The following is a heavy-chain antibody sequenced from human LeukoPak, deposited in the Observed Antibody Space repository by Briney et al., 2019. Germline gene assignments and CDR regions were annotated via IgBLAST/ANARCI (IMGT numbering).Heavy chain of an antibody. V-gene: IGHV4-59*01. CDR1: AGSISSYY. J-gene: IGHJ5*02. D-gene: IGHD6-19*01. Sequence: PSETLSLTCTVSAGSISSYYWSWIRQPPGKGLEWIGFIYYSGSTHYKPSLKSRGTISVVTSKNQYSLKLSSVTAADTAVYYCARDSGYSSTSWVDPWGQGTLVTVSS. CDR3: ARDSGYSSTSWVDP. CDR2: IYYSGST.